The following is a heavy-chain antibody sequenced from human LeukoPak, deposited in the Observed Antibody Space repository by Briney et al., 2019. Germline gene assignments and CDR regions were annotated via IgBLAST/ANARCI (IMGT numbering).Heavy chain of an antibody. V-gene: IGHV3-30*04. J-gene: IGHJ4*02. Sequence: PGGSLRLSCAASGFTFSSYAMHWVRQAPGKGLEWVAVISYDGSNKYYADSVKGRFTISRDNSKNTLYLQMNSLRAEDTAVYYCARDAYFDWLLKRGLYYFDYWGQGTLVTVSS. CDR3: ARDAYFDWLLKRGLYYFDY. CDR2: ISYDGSNK. CDR1: GFTFSSYA. D-gene: IGHD3-9*01.